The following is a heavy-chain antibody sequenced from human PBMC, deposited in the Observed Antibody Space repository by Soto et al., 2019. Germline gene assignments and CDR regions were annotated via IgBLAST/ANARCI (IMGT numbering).Heavy chain of an antibody. CDR3: AKGDGSGSLDY. V-gene: IGHV3-30*18. D-gene: IGHD3-3*01. CDR2: ISYDGSNK. Sequence: QVQLVESGGGVVQPGRSLRLSCAASGFTFSSYGMHWVLQAPGKGLEWVAVISYDGSNKYYADSVKGRFTISRDNSKNTLYLQMNSLRAEDTAVYYCAKGDGSGSLDYWGQGTLVTVSS. J-gene: IGHJ4*02. CDR1: GFTFSSYG.